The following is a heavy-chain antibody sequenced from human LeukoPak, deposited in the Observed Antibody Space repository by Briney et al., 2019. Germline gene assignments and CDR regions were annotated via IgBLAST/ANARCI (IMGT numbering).Heavy chain of an antibody. CDR2: INPNSGGT. CDR3: ARDYYDSSGYHYYFDY. V-gene: IGHV1-2*02. CDR1: GYTFTGYY. J-gene: IGHJ4*02. Sequence: ASVKVSCKASGYTFTGYYMHWVRQAPGQGLEWMGWINPNSGGTNYAQKFQGRVTMTRDTSISTAYMELSRLRSDDTAVYYCARDYYDSSGYHYYFDYWGQGTLVTVSS. D-gene: IGHD3-22*01.